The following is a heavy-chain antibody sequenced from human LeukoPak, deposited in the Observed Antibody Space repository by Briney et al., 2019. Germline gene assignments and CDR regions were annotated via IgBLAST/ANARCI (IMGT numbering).Heavy chain of an antibody. D-gene: IGHD6-19*01. V-gene: IGHV1-2*02. CDR3: ARDLESGWELDY. J-gene: IGHJ4*02. CDR1: GYTFTGYY. Sequence: GASVKVSCKVSGYTFTGYYMHWVRQAPGQGLEWMGWINPNSGGTNYAQKFQGRVTMTRDTSISTAYMELSSLRAEDTAVYYCARDLESGWELDYWGQGTLVTVSS. CDR2: INPNSGGT.